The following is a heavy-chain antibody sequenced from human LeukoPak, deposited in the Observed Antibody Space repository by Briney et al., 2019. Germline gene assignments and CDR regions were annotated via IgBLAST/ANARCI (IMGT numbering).Heavy chain of an antibody. CDR2: IYYSGST. CDR1: GGSISSYY. J-gene: IGHJ4*02. CDR3: ARRTQYQLLYNY. D-gene: IGHD2-2*02. Sequence: SETLSLTCTVSGGSISSYYWSWIRQPPGKGLEWIGYIYYSGSTNYNPSLKSRVTISVDTFKNQFSLKLSSVTAADTAVYYCARRTQYQLLYNYWGQGTLVTVSS. V-gene: IGHV4-59*12.